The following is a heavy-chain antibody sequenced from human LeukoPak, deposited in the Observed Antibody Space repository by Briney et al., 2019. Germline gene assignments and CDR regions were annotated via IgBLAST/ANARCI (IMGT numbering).Heavy chain of an antibody. CDR1: GFTFSSYG. D-gene: IGHD2-21*02. CDR3: AKDPGPNCGGDCRGFEYFDY. V-gene: IGHV3-30*18. J-gene: IGHJ4*02. Sequence: GRSLRLSCAASGFTFSSYGMHWVRQAPGKGLEWVAVISYDGSNKYYADSVKGRFTISRGNSKNTLYLQMNSLRAEDTAVYYCAKDPGPNCGGDCRGFEYFDYWGQGTLVTVSS. CDR2: ISYDGSNK.